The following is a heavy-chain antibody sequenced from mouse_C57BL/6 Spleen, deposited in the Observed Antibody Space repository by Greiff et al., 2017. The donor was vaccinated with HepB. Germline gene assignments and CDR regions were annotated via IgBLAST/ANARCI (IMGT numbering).Heavy chain of an antibody. CDR1: GFTFSSYG. D-gene: IGHD2-4*01. V-gene: IGHV5-6*01. CDR3: ARQADYDGFAY. CDR2: ISSGGSYT. J-gene: IGHJ3*01. Sequence: EVQRVESGGDLVKPGGSLKLSCAASGFTFSSYGMSWVRQTPDKRLEWVATISSGGSYTYYPDSVKGRFTISRDNAKNTLYLQMSSLKSEDTAMYYCARQADYDGFAYWGQGTLVTVSA.